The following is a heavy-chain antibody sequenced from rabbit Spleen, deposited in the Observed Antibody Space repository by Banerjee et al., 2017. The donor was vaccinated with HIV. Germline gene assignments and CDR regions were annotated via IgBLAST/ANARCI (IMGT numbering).Heavy chain of an antibody. CDR3: ARGPNDDGAGYDL. J-gene: IGHJ3*01. CDR2: IAGSSSVFT. CDR1: GFDFSSYG. Sequence: QEQLVESGGGLVQPGGSLKLSCKASGFDFSSYGVSWVRQAPGKGLEWISCIAGSSSVFTYSATWARGRFTISKTSSTTMTLQMTSLTAADTATYFCARGPNDDGAGYDLWGQGTLVTVS. V-gene: IGHV1S45*01. D-gene: IGHD6-1*01.